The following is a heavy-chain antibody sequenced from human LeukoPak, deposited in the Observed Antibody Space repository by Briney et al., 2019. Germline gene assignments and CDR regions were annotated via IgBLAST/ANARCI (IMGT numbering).Heavy chain of an antibody. J-gene: IGHJ4*02. Sequence: ASVKVSCKASGYTFTGYYMHWVRQAPGQGLEWMGWTNPNSGGTNYAQKFQGRVTMTRDTSISTAYMELSRLRSDDTAVYYCALLGYCSGGSCYPFDYWGQGTLVTVSS. D-gene: IGHD2-15*01. V-gene: IGHV1-2*02. CDR1: GYTFTGYY. CDR3: ALLGYCSGGSCYPFDY. CDR2: TNPNSGGT.